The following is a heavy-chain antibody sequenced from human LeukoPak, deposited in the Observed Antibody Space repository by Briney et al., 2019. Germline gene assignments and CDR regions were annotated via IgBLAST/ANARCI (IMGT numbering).Heavy chain of an antibody. J-gene: IGHJ6*02. Sequence: GGSLRLSCAASGFSFSSYSMNWVRQAPGKGLEWVGRIKSKTDGGTTDYAAPVKGRFTISRDDSKNTLYLQMNSLKTEDTAVYYCTTAVTRFTMIVVVTTSVYGMDVWGQGTTVTVSS. D-gene: IGHD3-22*01. CDR2: IKSKTDGGTT. CDR1: GFSFSSYS. CDR3: TTAVTRFTMIVVVTTSVYGMDV. V-gene: IGHV3-15*01.